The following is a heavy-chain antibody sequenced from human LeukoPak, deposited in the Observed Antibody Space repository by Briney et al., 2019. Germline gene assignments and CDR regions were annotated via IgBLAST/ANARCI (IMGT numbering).Heavy chain of an antibody. D-gene: IGHD1-26*01. CDR1: GFTFSSYA. CDR3: ARDSSGSSSLDY. V-gene: IGHV3-30-3*01. CDR2: ISYDGSNK. Sequence: GKSLRRSCAASGFTFSSYAMHWVRQAPGKGPEWVAVISYDGSNKYYADSVKGRFTISRDNSKNTLYLQMNSLRAEDTAVYYCARDSSGSSSLDYWGQGTLVTVSS. J-gene: IGHJ4*02.